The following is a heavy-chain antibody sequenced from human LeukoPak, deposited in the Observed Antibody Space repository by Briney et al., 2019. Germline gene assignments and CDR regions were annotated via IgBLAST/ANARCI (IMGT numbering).Heavy chain of an antibody. D-gene: IGHD3-16*01. CDR2: IYYSGSA. J-gene: IGHJ4*02. V-gene: IGHV4-59*01. CDR1: GDSISSSQ. Sequence: PSETLSLTCTVSGDSISSSQWSWIRQSPGKGLEWIGNIYYSGSANYNPSLKSRVIISVDMSKNHFSLKLSPVLAADTAVYYCARGGDTWGQGTLVAVSS. CDR3: ARGGDT.